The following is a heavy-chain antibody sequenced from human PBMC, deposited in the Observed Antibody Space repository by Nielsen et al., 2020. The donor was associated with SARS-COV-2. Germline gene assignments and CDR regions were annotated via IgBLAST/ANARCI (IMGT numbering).Heavy chain of an antibody. Sequence: ETLSLTCDVYGGSFTGYFWSWIRQPPGKGLEWIGRRSHSGDTDYNPSLRSRVTISVDTAKNQFSLHLNSVTAADTAMYYCARGPFSTITAFAHFDPWGQGTLVTVSS. CDR2: RSHSGDT. D-gene: IGHD1-20*01. CDR1: GGSFTGYF. CDR3: ARGPFSTITAFAHFDP. J-gene: IGHJ5*02. V-gene: IGHV4-34*01.